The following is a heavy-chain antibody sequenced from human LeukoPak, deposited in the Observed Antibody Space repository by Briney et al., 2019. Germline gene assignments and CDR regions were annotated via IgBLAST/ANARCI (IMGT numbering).Heavy chain of an antibody. CDR1: GFTFSSYG. CDR3: AKGRTVPEYYFDY. CDR2: ISYDGSNK. J-gene: IGHJ4*02. Sequence: GGSLRLSCAASGFTFSSYGMHWVRQAPGKGLEGVAVISYDGSNKYYADSVKGRFTISRDNSKNTLYLQMNSLRAEDTAVYYCAKGRTVPEYYFDYWGQGALVTVSS. V-gene: IGHV3-30*18. D-gene: IGHD4-17*01.